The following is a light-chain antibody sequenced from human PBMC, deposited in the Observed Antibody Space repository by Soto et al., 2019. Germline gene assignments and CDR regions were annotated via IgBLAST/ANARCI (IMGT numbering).Light chain of an antibody. Sequence: IVLTQSPHTLSLSPGSRLTLACRAGQSVSSDYLVWYQQKPGQAPRLLIYGASSRATGIPARFSGSGSGTDFTLNISSLEPEDFAVYYCQQLTDWPPQWTFGQGTKVDIK. J-gene: IGKJ1*01. CDR2: GAS. V-gene: IGKV3D-20*02. CDR1: QSVSSDY. CDR3: QQLTDWPPQWT.